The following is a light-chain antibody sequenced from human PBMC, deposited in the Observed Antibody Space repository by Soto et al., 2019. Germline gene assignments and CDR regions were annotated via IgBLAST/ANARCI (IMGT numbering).Light chain of an antibody. CDR2: GAS. Sequence: EIVLTQSPGTLSLSPGERATLSCRASERLSSVYLAWYQQRPGQPPRLLIYGASNRATGIPDRFSGSGSGTDFTLIINRLESEYVAIYYCQQYGGSPRITFGQGTRLEIK. CDR3: QQYGGSPRIT. V-gene: IGKV3-20*01. J-gene: IGKJ5*01. CDR1: ERLSSVY.